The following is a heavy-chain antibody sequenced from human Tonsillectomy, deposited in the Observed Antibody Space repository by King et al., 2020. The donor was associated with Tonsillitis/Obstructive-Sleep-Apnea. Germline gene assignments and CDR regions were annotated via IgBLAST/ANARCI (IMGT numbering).Heavy chain of an antibody. CDR2: IDPRDSYT. CDR1: GYNFTNYW. Sequence: VQLVESGAEVKKPGESLRISCKGSGYNFTNYWINWVRHMPGKGLEWMGRIDPRDSYTNYSPSFQGHVTISADKSISTAYLQWSSLKASDTAMYYCARWDTAMVNGGYYFDYWGQGTLVTVSS. CDR3: ARWDTAMVNGGYYFDY. D-gene: IGHD5-18*01. J-gene: IGHJ4*02. V-gene: IGHV5-10-1*01.